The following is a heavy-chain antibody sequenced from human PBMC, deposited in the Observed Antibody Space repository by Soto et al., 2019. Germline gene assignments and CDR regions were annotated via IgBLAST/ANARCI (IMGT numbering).Heavy chain of an antibody. J-gene: IGHJ6*02. V-gene: IGHV3-23*01. CDR1: GFTFSSYA. CDR3: AKDPRGFGGFGGAMDV. D-gene: IGHD3-10*01. CDR2: ISVSATDT. Sequence: EGQLLESGGGLVQPGGSLRLSCAASGFTFSSYAMSWVPQAPGKGLEWVSGISVSATDTKYADSVKGRFTISRDNFRNTIYLQMNSLRAEDTAVYYCAKDPRGFGGFGGAMDVWGQGTTITVSS.